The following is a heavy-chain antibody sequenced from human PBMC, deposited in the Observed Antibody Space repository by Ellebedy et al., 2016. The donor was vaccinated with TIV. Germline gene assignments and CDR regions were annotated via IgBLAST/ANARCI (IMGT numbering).Heavy chain of an antibody. Sequence: AASVKVSCKASGGTFSSYAISWVRQASGQGLEWMGGIIPIFGTANYAQKFQGRVTITADESTSTAYMELSSLRSEDTAVYYCARVREWAYYYGMDVWGQGTTVTVSS. CDR2: IIPIFGTA. CDR3: ARVREWAYYYGMDV. V-gene: IGHV1-69*13. D-gene: IGHD3-10*01. CDR1: GGTFSSYA. J-gene: IGHJ6*02.